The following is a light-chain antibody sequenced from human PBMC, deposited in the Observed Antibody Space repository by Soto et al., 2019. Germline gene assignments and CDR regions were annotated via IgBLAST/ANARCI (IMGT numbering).Light chain of an antibody. CDR1: QGIRND. J-gene: IGKJ1*01. V-gene: IGKV1-6*01. Sequence: IQMTQSPSSLSASVGDRVTITCRASQGIRNDLGWYQQKPGKAPKLLIYAASSLESGVPSRFSASGSGTDFTLTISSLQPEDFAIYYCLQDYDYPRTFGQGTKVEIK. CDR2: AAS. CDR3: LQDYDYPRT.